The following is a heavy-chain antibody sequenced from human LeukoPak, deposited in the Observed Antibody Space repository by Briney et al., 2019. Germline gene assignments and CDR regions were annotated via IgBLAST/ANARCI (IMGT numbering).Heavy chain of an antibody. CDR2: IDWDDDK. Sequence: SGPTLVNPAQTLTLTCTFSGFSLSTSGMCVSWIRQPPGKALEWLARIDWDDDKYYSTSLKTRLTISKDTSKNQVVLTMTNMDPVDTATYCCARITAARLYAFDIWGQGTMVTVSS. D-gene: IGHD6-6*01. J-gene: IGHJ3*02. CDR3: ARITAARLYAFDI. CDR1: GFSLSTSGMC. V-gene: IGHV2-70*11.